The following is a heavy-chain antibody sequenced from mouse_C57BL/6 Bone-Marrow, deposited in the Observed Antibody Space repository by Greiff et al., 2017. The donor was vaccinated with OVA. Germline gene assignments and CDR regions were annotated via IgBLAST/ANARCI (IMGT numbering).Heavy chain of an antibody. CDR3: ARTQDDYDDGFAY. D-gene: IGHD2-4*01. CDR1: GFSLTSYG. V-gene: IGHV2-2*01. Sequence: QVQLKESGPGLVQPSQSLSITCTVSGFSLTSYGVHWVRQSPGKGLEWLGVIWSGGSTDYNAAFISRLSISKDNSKSQVFLKMNSLQADDTAIYYCARTQDDYDDGFAYWGQGTLVTVSA. CDR2: IWSGGST. J-gene: IGHJ3*01.